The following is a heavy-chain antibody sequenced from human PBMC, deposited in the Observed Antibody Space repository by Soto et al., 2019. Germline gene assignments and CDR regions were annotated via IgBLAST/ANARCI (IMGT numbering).Heavy chain of an antibody. CDR3: ARLLYDRSGYYYFDY. CDR2: IYYSGST. V-gene: IGHV4-39*01. Sequence: SETLSLTCTVSGGSISSRSYYWGWIRQPPGKGLEWIGSIYYSGSTYDNPSLKSRVTMSVDTSRNQFSLKLSSVTAADTAVYYCARLLYDRSGYYYFDYWGPGTLVTVSS. CDR1: GGSISSRSYY. J-gene: IGHJ4*02. D-gene: IGHD3-22*01.